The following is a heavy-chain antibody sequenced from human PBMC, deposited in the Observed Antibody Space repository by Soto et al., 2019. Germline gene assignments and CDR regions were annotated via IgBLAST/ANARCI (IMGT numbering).Heavy chain of an antibody. CDR1: GFTFSDYD. Sequence: QVQLVESGGGVVQPGRSLRLSCAASGFTFSDYDMHWVRQAPGKRLEWVAILSYDGSTNHYADSLKGRFTISRDNSKNPLFLQMHSLRAEVTAVYYCGTKRSFHFEIWGQGTLVTVSS. CDR3: GTKRSFHFEI. CDR2: LSYDGSTN. V-gene: IGHV3-30*03. J-gene: IGHJ4*02. D-gene: IGHD1-1*01.